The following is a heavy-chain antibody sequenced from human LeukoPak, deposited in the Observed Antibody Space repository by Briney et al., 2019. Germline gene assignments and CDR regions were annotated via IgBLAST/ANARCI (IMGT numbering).Heavy chain of an antibody. J-gene: IGHJ4*02. D-gene: IGHD4-17*01. Sequence: KPSETLSLTCTVSGGSISNYYWSWIRQPPGKGLEWIGYIYYSGSTNYNPSLKSRVTISVDTSKNQFSLKLSSVTAADTAVYYCAREVGDYGFDYWGQGTLVTVSS. CDR2: IYYSGST. CDR1: GGSISNYY. V-gene: IGHV4-59*01. CDR3: AREVGDYGFDY.